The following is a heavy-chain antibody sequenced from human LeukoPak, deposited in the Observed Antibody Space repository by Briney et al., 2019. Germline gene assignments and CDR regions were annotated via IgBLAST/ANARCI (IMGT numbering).Heavy chain of an antibody. J-gene: IGHJ4*02. D-gene: IGHD3-22*01. V-gene: IGHV4-34*01. CDR1: GGSFSGYY. CDR3: ARPRGNYYDSSGYYWDY. CDR2: INHSGST. Sequence: SETLSLTCAVYGGSFSGYYWSWICQPPGKGLEWIGEINHSGSTNYNPSLKSRVTISVDTSKNQFSLKLSSVTAADTAVYYCARPRGNYYDSSGYYWDYWGQGTLVTVSS.